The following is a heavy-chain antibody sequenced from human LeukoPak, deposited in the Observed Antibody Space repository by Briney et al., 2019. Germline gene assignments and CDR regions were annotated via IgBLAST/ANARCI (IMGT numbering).Heavy chain of an antibody. CDR2: IPYDGSNK. V-gene: IGHV3-30*04. CDR1: GFTFSSYA. Sequence: GRSLRLSCAASGFTFSSYAMHWVRQAPGKGLGWVAVIPYDGSNKYYADSVKGRFTISRDNSKNTLYLQMNSLRAEDTAVYYCARDSSRGYDWFDPWGQGTLVTVSS. D-gene: IGHD6-13*01. CDR3: ARDSSRGYDWFDP. J-gene: IGHJ5*02.